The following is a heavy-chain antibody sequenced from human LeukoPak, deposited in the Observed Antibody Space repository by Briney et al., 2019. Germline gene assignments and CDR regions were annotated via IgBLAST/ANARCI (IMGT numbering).Heavy chain of an antibody. CDR3: ARHAGRVTTGGRCYFDY. J-gene: IGHJ4*02. V-gene: IGHV4-39*01. CDR2: IYYSGST. D-gene: IGHD4-17*01. CDR1: GGSISSSSYY. Sequence: PSETLSLTCTVSGGSISSSSYYWGWIRQPPGKGLEWIGSIYYSGSTYYNPSLKSRVTISVDTSKNQFSLKLSSVTAADTAVYYCARHAGRVTTGGRCYFDYWGQGTLVTVSS.